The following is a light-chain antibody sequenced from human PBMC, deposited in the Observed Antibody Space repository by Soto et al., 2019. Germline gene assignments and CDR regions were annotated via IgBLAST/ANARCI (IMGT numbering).Light chain of an antibody. CDR1: QSVSSK. Sequence: EIVMTQSPATLSVSPGERATLSCRASQSVSSKLAWYQQKPGQAPRLLIHGASTRATGIPARFTGSGSGTEFTLNISSLQSEDFAVYYCQQYNNWPPITFGQGTRLEIK. CDR2: GAS. V-gene: IGKV3D-15*01. CDR3: QQYNNWPPIT. J-gene: IGKJ5*01.